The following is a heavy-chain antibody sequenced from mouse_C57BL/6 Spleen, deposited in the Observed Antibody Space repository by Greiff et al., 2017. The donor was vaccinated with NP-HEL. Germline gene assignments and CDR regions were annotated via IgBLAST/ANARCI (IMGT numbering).Heavy chain of an antibody. J-gene: IGHJ4*01. Sequence: EVKVVESEGGLVQPGSSMKLSCTASGFTFSDYYMAWVRQVPEKGLEWVANINYDGSSTYYLDSLKSRFIISRDNAKNILYLQMSSLKSEDTATYYCARDLYYYGSSGAMDYWGQGTSVTVSS. D-gene: IGHD1-1*01. CDR1: GFTFSDYY. V-gene: IGHV5-16*01. CDR2: INYDGSST. CDR3: ARDLYYYGSSGAMDY.